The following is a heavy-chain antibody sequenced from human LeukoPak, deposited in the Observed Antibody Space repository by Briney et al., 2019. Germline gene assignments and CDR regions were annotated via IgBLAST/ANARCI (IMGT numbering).Heavy chain of an antibody. Sequence: TGGSLRLSCAASGFTFSGYTMNWVRQAPGKGLEWVSYISSSSSTIYYADSVKGRFTISRDNAKNSLYLQMNSLRDEDTAVYYCARYVDTTMLTWGQGTLVTVSS. CDR1: GFTFSGYT. CDR2: ISSSSSTI. J-gene: IGHJ4*02. CDR3: ARYVDTTMLT. V-gene: IGHV3-48*02. D-gene: IGHD5-18*01.